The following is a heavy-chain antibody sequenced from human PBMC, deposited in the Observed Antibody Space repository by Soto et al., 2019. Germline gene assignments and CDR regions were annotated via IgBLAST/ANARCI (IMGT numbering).Heavy chain of an antibody. V-gene: IGHV1-18*01. CDR3: ARDPAQTTVTTLGYYYYYYMDV. CDR2: ISAYNGNT. D-gene: IGHD4-17*01. Sequence: QVQLVQSGAEVKKPGASVKVSCKASGYTFTSYGISWVRQAPGQGLEWMGWISAYNGNTNYAQKLEGRVTMTTDTATSTAYMELRSLRSDGTAVYYCARDPAQTTVTTLGYYYYYYMDVWGKGTTVTVSS. CDR1: GYTFTSYG. J-gene: IGHJ6*03.